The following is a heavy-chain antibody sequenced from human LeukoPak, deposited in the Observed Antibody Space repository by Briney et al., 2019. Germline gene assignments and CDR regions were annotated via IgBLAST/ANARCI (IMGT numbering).Heavy chain of an antibody. Sequence: PSETLSLTCTVSGGSISSSSYYWGWIRQPPGKGLEWIGSIYYSGSTYYNPSLKSRVTISVDTSKNQFSLKLSSVTAADTAVYYCARDLRTRDAFDIWGQGTMVTVSS. V-gene: IGHV4-39*07. CDR3: ARDLRTRDAFDI. J-gene: IGHJ3*02. CDR2: IYYSGST. CDR1: GGSISSSSYY.